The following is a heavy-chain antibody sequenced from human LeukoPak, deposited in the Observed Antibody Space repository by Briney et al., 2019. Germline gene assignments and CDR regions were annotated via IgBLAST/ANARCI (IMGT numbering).Heavy chain of an antibody. CDR2: IIPIFGTA. CDR3: AGDSKGFLEWHYYGMDV. V-gene: IGHV1-69*13. Sequence: SVKVSCKASGGTFSSYAISWVRQAPGQGLEWMGGIIPIFGTANYAQKFQGRVTITADESTSTAYMELSSLRSEDTAVYYCAGDSKGFLEWHYYGMDVWGQGTTVTVSS. J-gene: IGHJ6*02. CDR1: GGTFSSYA. D-gene: IGHD3-3*01.